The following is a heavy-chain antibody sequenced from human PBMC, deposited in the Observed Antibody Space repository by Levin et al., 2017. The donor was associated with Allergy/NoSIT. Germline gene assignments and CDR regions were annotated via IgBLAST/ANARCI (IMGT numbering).Heavy chain of an antibody. Sequence: GSGPTLVKPTQTLTLTCTFSGFSLSTSGVGVGWIRQPPGKALEWLALIYWDDDKRYSPSLKSRLTITKDTSKNQVVLTMTNMDPVDTATYYCARTRGGIAARRFDYWGQGTLVTVSS. CDR2: IYWDDDK. J-gene: IGHJ4*02. CDR1: GFSLSTSGVG. D-gene: IGHD6-6*01. CDR3: ARTRGGIAARRFDY. V-gene: IGHV2-5*02.